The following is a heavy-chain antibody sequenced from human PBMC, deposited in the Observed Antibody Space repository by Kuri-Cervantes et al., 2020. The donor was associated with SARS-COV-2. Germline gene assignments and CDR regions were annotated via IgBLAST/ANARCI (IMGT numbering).Heavy chain of an antibody. D-gene: IGHD5-12*01. J-gene: IGHJ3*02. Sequence: GGSLRLSCAASGFTFSSYAMHWVRQAPGKGLEWVAVISYDGSNKYYADSVKGRFTISRDYSKNTLYLQMNSLRAGDTAVYYCAREGIGGYDYDAFDIWGQGTMVTVSS. V-gene: IGHV3-30-3*01. CDR2: ISYDGSNK. CDR3: AREGIGGYDYDAFDI. CDR1: GFTFSSYA.